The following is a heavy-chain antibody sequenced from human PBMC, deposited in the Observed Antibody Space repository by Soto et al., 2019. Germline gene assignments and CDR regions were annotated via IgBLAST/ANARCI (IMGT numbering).Heavy chain of an antibody. CDR3: AHSQCTSARCYGLDS. Sequence: QITLKESGPPLVKPTQTLTLTCTFSGFSFSTSGVGVGWIRQPPGRALEWLALIYWGDDKRYSPSLSGSLTITTHTSNNQVVLTMDNVDPVDTATYYCAHSQCTSARCYGLDSWGQGILVTVSS. CDR1: GFSFSTSGVG. V-gene: IGHV2-5*02. CDR2: IYWGDDK. J-gene: IGHJ4*02. D-gene: IGHD2-2*01.